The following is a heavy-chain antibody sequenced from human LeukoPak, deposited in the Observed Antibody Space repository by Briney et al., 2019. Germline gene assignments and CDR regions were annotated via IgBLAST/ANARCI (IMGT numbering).Heavy chain of an antibody. J-gene: IGHJ4*02. CDR3: ARGGVCSGGSCYSIVKYYFDY. Sequence: SVKVSCKASGGTFSSNAISWVRQAPGQGLEWMGGIIPIFGTANYAQKFQGRVTITADESTSTAYMELSSLRSEDTAVYYCARGGVCSGGSCYSIVKYYFDYWGQGTLVTVSS. V-gene: IGHV1-69*01. D-gene: IGHD2-15*01. CDR1: GGTFSSNA. CDR2: IIPIFGTA.